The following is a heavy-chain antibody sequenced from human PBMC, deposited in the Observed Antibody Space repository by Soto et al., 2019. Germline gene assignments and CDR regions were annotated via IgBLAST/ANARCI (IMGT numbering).Heavy chain of an antibody. V-gene: IGHV4-34*01. CDR3: AKGSYCSGGSCYLYYYYGMDV. CDR1: GRSFRSCY. Sequence: SETLSLTCAVYGRSFRSCYWSWIRQPPGKGLEWIGEINHSGSTNYNPSLKSRVTISVDTSKNQFSLKLSSVTAADTAVYYCAKGSYCSGGSCYLYYYYGMDVWGQGTTVTVSS. CDR2: INHSGST. J-gene: IGHJ6*02. D-gene: IGHD2-15*01.